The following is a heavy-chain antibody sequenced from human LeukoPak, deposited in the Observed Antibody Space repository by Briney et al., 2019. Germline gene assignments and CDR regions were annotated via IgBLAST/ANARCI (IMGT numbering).Heavy chain of an antibody. D-gene: IGHD2-8*02. CDR3: AAYVTTGGHSRVAFDY. J-gene: IGHJ4*02. Sequence: SETLSLTCIVSGYSISSGYFWGWIRQPPGKGLEWIGNIHHSGSTYYNPSLKSRVTISVDTSKNQLSLKLSSVTAADTAVYYCAAYVTTGGHSRVAFDYWGQGTLVTVSS. V-gene: IGHV4-38-2*02. CDR2: IHHSGST. CDR1: GYSISSGYF.